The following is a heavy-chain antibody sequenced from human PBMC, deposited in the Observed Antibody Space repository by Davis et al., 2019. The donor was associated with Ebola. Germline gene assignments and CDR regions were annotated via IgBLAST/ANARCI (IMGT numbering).Heavy chain of an antibody. V-gene: IGHV3-23*01. J-gene: IGHJ4*02. CDR1: GFTFSSDS. Sequence: GVLKISCAASGFTFSSDSMSWVRQAPGKGLEWVSAISGSGGSTYYADSVKGRFTISRDNSKNTLYLQMNSLRAEDTAVYYCAKIQGGTTCFDYWGQGTLVTVSS. CDR2: ISGSGGST. CDR3: AKIQGGTTCFDY. D-gene: IGHD1-7*01.